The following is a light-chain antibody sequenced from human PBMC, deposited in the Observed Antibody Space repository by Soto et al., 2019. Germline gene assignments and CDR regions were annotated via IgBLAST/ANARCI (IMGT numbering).Light chain of an antibody. CDR2: GAS. J-gene: IGKJ1*01. CDR1: QSVSSSY. V-gene: IGKV3-20*01. Sequence: EIVLTQSPGTLSLSPGERATLSCRASQSVSSSYLVWYQQKPGQAPRLLIYGASIRATGIPDRFSGSGSGTDFTLTISRLEPEDFAVYYCQQNGRSPPWTFGQGKKVEL. CDR3: QQNGRSPPWT.